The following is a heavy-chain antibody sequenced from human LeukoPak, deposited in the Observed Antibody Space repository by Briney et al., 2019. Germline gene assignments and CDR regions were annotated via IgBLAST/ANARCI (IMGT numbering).Heavy chain of an antibody. V-gene: IGHV3-21*01. J-gene: IGHJ4*02. CDR1: GFTFSSYS. CDR3: ARDSELPYFDY. Sequence: GGSLRLSCAASGFTFSSYSMNWVRQASGKGLEWVSSISSSGTYVYYADSVKGRFTISRDNAKNSLYLQMNSLTDEDTAVYYCARDSELPYFDYWGQGTLVTVSS. CDR2: ISSSGTYV. D-gene: IGHD1-26*01.